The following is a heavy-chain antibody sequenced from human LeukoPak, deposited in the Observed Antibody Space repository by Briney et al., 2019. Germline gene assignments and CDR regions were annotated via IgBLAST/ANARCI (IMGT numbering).Heavy chain of an antibody. D-gene: IGHD1-7*01. CDR3: SVSRKNKNYRPFDY. Sequence: ASVKVSCKASGYTFTSYGISWVRQAPGQGLEWMGWISAYNGNTNYAQKLQGRVTMTTDTSTSTAYMELRSLRSDDTAVYYCSVSRKNKNYRPFDYWGQGTLVTVSS. J-gene: IGHJ4*02. CDR1: GYTFTSYG. CDR2: ISAYNGNT. V-gene: IGHV1-18*01.